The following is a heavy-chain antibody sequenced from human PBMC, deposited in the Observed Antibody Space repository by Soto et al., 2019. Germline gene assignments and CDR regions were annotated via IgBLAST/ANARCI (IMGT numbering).Heavy chain of an antibody. J-gene: IGHJ4*02. CDR3: AKGYYGDYLDY. CDR1: GFTFSSYA. V-gene: IGHV3-23*01. D-gene: IGHD4-17*01. CDR2: ISGSGGAT. Sequence: PGGSLRLSCAASGFTFSSYAMTWVRQAPGKGLEWLSAISGSGGATHYTDSVKGRFTISRDNSKNTVYLQINSLRAEDTAVYFCAKGYYGDYLDYWGQGTLVTVSS.